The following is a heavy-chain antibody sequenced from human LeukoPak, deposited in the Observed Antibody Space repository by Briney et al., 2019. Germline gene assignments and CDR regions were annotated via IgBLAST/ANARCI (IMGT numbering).Heavy chain of an antibody. CDR1: GGSVSSNSYY. Sequence: PSETLSLTCTVSGGSVSSNSYYWSWVRQPPGKGLEWIGFIDYTGSANYNPSLKSRVTISLDTSKNQFSVKVMSVTAADTAVYYCVRIPVAKTFDHWGQGTLVTVSS. CDR2: IDYTGSA. CDR3: VRIPVAKTFDH. V-gene: IGHV4-61*01. D-gene: IGHD6-19*01. J-gene: IGHJ5*02.